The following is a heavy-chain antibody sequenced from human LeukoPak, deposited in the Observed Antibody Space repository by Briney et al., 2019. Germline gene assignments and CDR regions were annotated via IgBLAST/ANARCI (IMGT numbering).Heavy chain of an antibody. CDR3: AKSIFPELAVAHGGNDY. CDR2: ISGSGGST. V-gene: IGHV3-23*01. D-gene: IGHD4-23*01. Sequence: GGSLRLSCAASGFTFSSYAMSWVRQAPGKGLEWVSAISGSGGSTYYADSVKGRFTISRDNSKNTLYLQMNSLRAEDTAVYYCAKSIFPELAVAHGGNDYWGQGTLVTVSS. CDR1: GFTFSSYA. J-gene: IGHJ4*02.